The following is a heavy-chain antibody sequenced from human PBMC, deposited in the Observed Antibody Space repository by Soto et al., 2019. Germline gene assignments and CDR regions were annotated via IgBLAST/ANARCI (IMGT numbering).Heavy chain of an antibody. CDR1: GFTFSNYW. V-gene: IGHV3-7*04. D-gene: IGHD3-16*01. J-gene: IGHJ5*02. CDR2: MEQDGSEK. CDR3: AGGVYELDP. Sequence: ESGGGLVQPGGSLRLSCVASGFTFSNYWMGWVRQAPGKGLEWVANMEQDGSEKYYLDSVKGRFTISRDNAKNSLFLQMNSLRAEDTAVYYCAGGVYELDPWGQGTLVTVSS.